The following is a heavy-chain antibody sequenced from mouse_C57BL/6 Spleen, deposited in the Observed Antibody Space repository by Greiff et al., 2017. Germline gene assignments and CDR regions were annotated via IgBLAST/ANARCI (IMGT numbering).Heavy chain of an antibody. CDR3: ARLTLITTGVPNNFDY. D-gene: IGHD1-1*01. CDR1: GFNIKNTY. Sequence: EVQLQQSVAELVRPGASVKLSCTASGFNIKNTYMHWVKQRPEQGLEWIGRIDPANGNTKYAPKFQGKATITADTSSNTAYLQLSSLTSEDTAIYYCARLTLITTGVPNNFDYWGQGTTLTVSS. V-gene: IGHV14-3*01. J-gene: IGHJ2*01. CDR2: IDPANGNT.